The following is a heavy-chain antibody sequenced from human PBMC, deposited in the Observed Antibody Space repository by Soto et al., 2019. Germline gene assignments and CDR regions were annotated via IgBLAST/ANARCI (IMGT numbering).Heavy chain of an antibody. D-gene: IGHD6-19*01. CDR1: GYTFTSYY. V-gene: IGHV1-46*03. Sequence: QVQLVQSGAEVKKPGASVKVSCKASGYTFTSYYMHWVRQAPGQGLEWMGIIKPSGGSTSYAQKCQGRGTQTRDPSTSTVYMELSSLRSEDTAVYYCAREDSIAVAGTEYFQHWGQGPMVTVSS. CDR2: IKPSGGST. J-gene: IGHJ1*01. CDR3: AREDSIAVAGTEYFQH.